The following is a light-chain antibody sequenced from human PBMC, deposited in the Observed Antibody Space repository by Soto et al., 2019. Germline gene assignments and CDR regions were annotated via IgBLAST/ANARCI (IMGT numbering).Light chain of an antibody. CDR3: QQSYNAPIT. CDR1: QNIINY. Sequence: DIQMTQSPSSLSASVDYRVTITCRASQNIINYLNWYQQKPGKAPQLLIYVASRLESGVPSRFSGSGSGTDFTLTISSLQPEDFATYYCQQSYNAPITFGQGTRLQV. CDR2: VAS. V-gene: IGKV1-39*01. J-gene: IGKJ5*01.